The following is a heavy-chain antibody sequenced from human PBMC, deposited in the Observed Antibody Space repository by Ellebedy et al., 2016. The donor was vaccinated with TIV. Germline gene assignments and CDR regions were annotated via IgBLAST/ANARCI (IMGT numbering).Heavy chain of an antibody. J-gene: IGHJ4*02. CDR3: ARMYSGITEGYFDY. CDR2: INPISGGT. Sequence: ASVKVSCKASGDRFKRYGITWVRQAAGQGLEWMGWINPISGGTNYAQKFQGRVTVTRDKSISTAYMELSRLRSDDTAVYYCARMYSGITEGYFDYWGQGTLVTVSS. CDR1: GDRFKRYG. D-gene: IGHD1-26*01. V-gene: IGHV1-2*02.